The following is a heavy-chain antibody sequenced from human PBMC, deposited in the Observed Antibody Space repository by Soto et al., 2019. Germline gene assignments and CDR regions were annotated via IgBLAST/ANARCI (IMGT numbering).Heavy chain of an antibody. CDR2: IWYDGTQK. Sequence: PGGSLRLSCEASGFTFDTYSMHWVRHPPGKGLEWLAAIWYDGTQKYYADSVKGRFIISRDNSKKTLYLEMNSLRAEDTAVYYCARAGGTTVTGLWHFDSWGQGTLVTAPQ. CDR3: ARAGGTTVTGLWHFDS. V-gene: IGHV3-33*01. CDR1: GFTFDTYS. D-gene: IGHD4-17*01. J-gene: IGHJ4*02.